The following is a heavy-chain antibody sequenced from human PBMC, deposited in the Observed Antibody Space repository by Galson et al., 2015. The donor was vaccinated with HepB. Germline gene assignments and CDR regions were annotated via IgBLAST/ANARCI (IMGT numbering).Heavy chain of an antibody. V-gene: IGHV1-18*04. Sequence: SVKVSCKASGYTFTSYGISWVRQAPGQGLEWMGWISAYNGNTNYAQKLQGRVTMTTDTSTSTAYMELRSLRSDDTAVYYCAAGIAVAGDYYGMDVWGQGTTVTVSS. CDR2: ISAYNGNT. CDR3: AAGIAVAGDYYGMDV. J-gene: IGHJ6*02. CDR1: GYTFTSYG. D-gene: IGHD6-19*01.